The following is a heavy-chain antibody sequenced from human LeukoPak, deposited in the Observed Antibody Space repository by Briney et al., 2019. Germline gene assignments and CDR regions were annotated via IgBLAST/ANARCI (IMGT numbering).Heavy chain of an antibody. V-gene: IGHV3-48*03. Sequence: GGSLRLSCAASGFTFSSYEMNWVRQAPGKGLEWVSYISNSGSTIDYADSVKGRFTISRDNAKNTLYLQMNSLRAEDTAVYYCVTGGASVGGTSGFDYWGQGTLVTVSS. CDR2: ISNSGSTI. D-gene: IGHD1-26*01. CDR1: GFTFSSYE. J-gene: IGHJ4*02. CDR3: VTGGASVGGTSGFDY.